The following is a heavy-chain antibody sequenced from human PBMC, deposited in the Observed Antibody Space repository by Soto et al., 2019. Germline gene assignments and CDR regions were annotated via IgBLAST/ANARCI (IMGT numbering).Heavy chain of an antibody. J-gene: IGHJ6*02. V-gene: IGHV4-30-4*01. Sequence: KPSETLSLTCTVSGGSISSGDYYWSWIRQPPGKGLEWIGYIYYSGSTYYNPSLQSRVTISVDTSKNQFSLKLSSVTAADTAVYYCARETLKRSTVTPPYYYYYGMDVWGQGTTVTVSS. D-gene: IGHD4-17*01. CDR3: ARETLKRSTVTPPYYYYYGMDV. CDR1: GGSISSGDYY. CDR2: IYYSGST.